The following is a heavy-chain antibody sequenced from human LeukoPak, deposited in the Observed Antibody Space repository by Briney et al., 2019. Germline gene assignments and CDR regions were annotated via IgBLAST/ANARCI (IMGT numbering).Heavy chain of an antibody. V-gene: IGHV1-2*02. CDR3: ARDRDILTRFAYGMDV. J-gene: IGHJ6*02. CDR1: GYTFTGYY. D-gene: IGHD3-9*01. CDR2: INPNSGGT. Sequence: ASVKVSCKASGYTFTGYYMHWVRQAPGQGLEWMGWINPNSGGTNYAQKFQGRVTMTRDTSISTAYMGLSRMRSDDTAVYYCARDRDILTRFAYGMDVWGQGTTVTVSS.